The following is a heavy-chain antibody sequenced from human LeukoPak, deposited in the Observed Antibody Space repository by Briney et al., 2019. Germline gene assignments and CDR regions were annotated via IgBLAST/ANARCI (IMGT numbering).Heavy chain of an antibody. CDR3: ARIRDGSNWYFDL. Sequence: GRSLRLSCAASGFTFSSYGMHWVRQAPGKGLEWVAVIWYDGSPKFYADSVKGRFTISRDNSKNTLSLQMDSLRAEDTAVYYRARIRDGSNWYFDLWGRGTLVTVSS. J-gene: IGHJ2*01. V-gene: IGHV3-33*01. D-gene: IGHD5-24*01. CDR1: GFTFSSYG. CDR2: IWYDGSPK.